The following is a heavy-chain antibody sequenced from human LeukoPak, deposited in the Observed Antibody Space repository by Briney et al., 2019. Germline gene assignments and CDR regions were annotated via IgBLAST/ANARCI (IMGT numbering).Heavy chain of an antibody. CDR1: GFTFSSSA. D-gene: IGHD2-15*01. Sequence: GGSLRLSCAASGFTFSSSAMSWVRQAPGKGLERVSAIRGSGGSTYYADSVKGRFTISRDNSNNTLYLQMNSLRAEDMAIYYCARAPCSGGSCAFDFWGQGTLVTVSS. CDR2: IRGSGGST. CDR3: ARAPCSGGSCAFDF. J-gene: IGHJ4*02. V-gene: IGHV3-23*01.